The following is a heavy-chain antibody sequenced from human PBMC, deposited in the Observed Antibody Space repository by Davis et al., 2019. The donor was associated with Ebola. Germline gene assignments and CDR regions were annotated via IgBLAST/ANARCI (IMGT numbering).Heavy chain of an antibody. CDR3: ARTARDIVVVVAATLGMDV. D-gene: IGHD2-15*01. J-gene: IGHJ6*04. CDR1: GGTFNSFA. CDR2: ILPIFGTP. Sequence: AASVKVSCKASGGTFNSFAVSWVRQAPGQGLEWMGVILPIFGTPNYAQKFQGRVTITADESTSTAYMELSSLRSEDAAVYYCARTARDIVVVVAATLGMDVWGKGTTVTVSS. V-gene: IGHV1-69*13.